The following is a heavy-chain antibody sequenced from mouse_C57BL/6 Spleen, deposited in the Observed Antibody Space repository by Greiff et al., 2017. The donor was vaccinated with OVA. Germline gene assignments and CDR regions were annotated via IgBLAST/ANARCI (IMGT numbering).Heavy chain of an antibody. V-gene: IGHV1-7*01. J-gene: IGHJ4*01. CDR3: ARWHPY. CDR1: GYTFTSYW. D-gene: IGHD3-1*01. CDR2: INPSSGYT. Sequence: QVQLKQFGAELANPGSSAKLSCKASGYTFTSYWMHWVNQRHGQGLEWIGYINPSSGYTKYNQKFKDKATLTADKSSSTAYMQLSSLTYEDSAVYYCARWHPYGVQGTSLTVSS.